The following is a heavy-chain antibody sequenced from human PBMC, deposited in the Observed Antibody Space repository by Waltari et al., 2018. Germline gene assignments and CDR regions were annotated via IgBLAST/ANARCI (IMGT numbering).Heavy chain of an antibody. Sequence: QVQLVQSGAEVKKPGSSVKVSCKASGGTFSSYAISWVRQAPGPALAWTGGITPIFGTANYAQKFQGRVTITTDESTSTAYMELSSLRSEDTAVYYCARALPSSYYYDSSGYGAYNWFDPWGQGTLVTVSS. D-gene: IGHD3-22*01. V-gene: IGHV1-69*05. J-gene: IGHJ5*02. CDR2: ITPIFGTA. CDR3: ARALPSSYYYDSSGYGAYNWFDP. CDR1: GGTFSSYA.